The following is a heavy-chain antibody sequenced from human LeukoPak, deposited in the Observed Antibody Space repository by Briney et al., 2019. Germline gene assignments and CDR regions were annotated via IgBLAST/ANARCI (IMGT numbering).Heavy chain of an antibody. CDR1: GFTFSSYW. CDR2: INSDGSST. D-gene: IGHD6-6*01. CDR3: ANSYGSSPTFDY. V-gene: IGHV3-74*01. Sequence: GGSLRLSCAASGFTFSSYWMHWVRQAPGKGLVWVSRINSDGSSTSYADSVKGRFTISRDNAKNTLYLQMNSLRAEDTAVYYCANSYGSSPTFDYWGQGTLVTVSS. J-gene: IGHJ4*02.